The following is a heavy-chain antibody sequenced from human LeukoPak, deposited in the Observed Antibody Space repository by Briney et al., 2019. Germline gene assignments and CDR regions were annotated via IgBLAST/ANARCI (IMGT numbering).Heavy chain of an antibody. V-gene: IGHV3-48*03. Sequence: PGGSLRLSCAASGFTFSSYEMNWVRQAPGKGLEWISDISSSGSTINYADSVKGRFTISRDNAKNSVSLQMNSLRAEDTAVYYCAREDRRIPWHNDAFDIWGQGTMVTVSS. CDR3: AREDRRIPWHNDAFDI. D-gene: IGHD2-15*01. J-gene: IGHJ3*02. CDR1: GFTFSSYE. CDR2: ISSSGSTI.